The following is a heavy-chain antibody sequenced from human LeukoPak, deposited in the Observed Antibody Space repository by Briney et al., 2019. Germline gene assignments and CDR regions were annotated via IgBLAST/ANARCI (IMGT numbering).Heavy chain of an antibody. CDR3: AREEASGMVVVVQGHDY. V-gene: IGHV4-39*02. CDR2: IYYSGST. Sequence: SETLSLTCTVSGGSISSSSYYWGWIRQPPGKGLEWIGSIYYSGSTYYNPSLKSRVTISVDTSKNQFSLKLSSVTAADTAVYYCAREEASGMVVVVQGHDYWGQGTLVTVSS. D-gene: IGHD3-22*01. J-gene: IGHJ4*02. CDR1: GGSISSSSYY.